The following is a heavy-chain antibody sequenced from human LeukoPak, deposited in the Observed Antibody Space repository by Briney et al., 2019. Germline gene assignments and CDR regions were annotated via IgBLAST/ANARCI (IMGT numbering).Heavy chain of an antibody. J-gene: IGHJ4*02. V-gene: IGHV1-2*02. CDR2: INSNSAGT. Sequence: AASVTVSCKASGYTFSDYYIHWVRQLPGQGLEWMGWINSNSAGTKYAQKFQGRVTMTRDTPISTVYMELSRLRSDDTAVYYCAAPDSSVWTSDFDHWGQGTLVTVSS. D-gene: IGHD6-19*01. CDR1: GYTFSDYY. CDR3: AAPDSSVWTSDFDH.